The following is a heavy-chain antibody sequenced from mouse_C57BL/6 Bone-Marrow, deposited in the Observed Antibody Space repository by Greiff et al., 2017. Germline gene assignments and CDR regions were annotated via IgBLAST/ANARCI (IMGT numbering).Heavy chain of an antibody. CDR2: INSDGGST. V-gene: IGHV5-2*01. CDR1: EYEFPSHD. J-gene: IGHJ1*03. Sequence: EVKLVESGGGLVQPGESLKLSCESNEYEFPSHDMSWVRKTPEKRLELVAAINSDGGSTYYPDTMERRFISSRDNTKKALYLQVSSLRSEDTALYYCARLSYDYEYFDVWGTGTTVTVSS. CDR3: ARLSYDYEYFDV. D-gene: IGHD2-4*01.